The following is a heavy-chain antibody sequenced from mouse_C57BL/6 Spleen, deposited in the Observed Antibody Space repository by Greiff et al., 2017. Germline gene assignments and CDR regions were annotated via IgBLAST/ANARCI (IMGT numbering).Heavy chain of an antibody. D-gene: IGHD2-2*01. V-gene: IGHV1-15*01. CDR2: IDPETGGT. J-gene: IGHJ4*01. CDR1: GYTFTDYE. CDR3: TRGGGYYDAMDY. Sequence: QVQLKESGAELVRPGASVTLSCKASGYTFTDYEMHWVKQTPVHGLEWIGAIDPETGGTAYNQKFKGKAILTADKSSSTAYMELRSLTSEDSPVYYCTRGGGYYDAMDYWGQGTSVTVSS.